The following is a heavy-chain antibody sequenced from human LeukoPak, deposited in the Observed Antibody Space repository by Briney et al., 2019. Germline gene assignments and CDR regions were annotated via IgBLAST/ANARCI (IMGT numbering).Heavy chain of an antibody. V-gene: IGHV3-66*04. D-gene: IGHD3-22*01. CDR3: ARLAGFGVVVIS. Sequence: GGSLRLSCAASGFTVRSNYMSWVRQAPGKGLEWVSIIYSGGGTYYTDSVKGRFTISRDNSKNTVYLQMNSLRAEDAAVYYCARLAGFGVVVISWGQGTLVTVSS. CDR1: GFTVRSNY. J-gene: IGHJ4*02. CDR2: IYSGGGT.